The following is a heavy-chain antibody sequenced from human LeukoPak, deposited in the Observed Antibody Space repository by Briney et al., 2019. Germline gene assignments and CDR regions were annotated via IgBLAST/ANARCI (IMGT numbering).Heavy chain of an antibody. CDR1: GGTFSSYA. Sequence: SVKVSCKASGGTFSSYAISWVRQAPGQGLEWMGRIIPIFGTANYAQKFQGRVTITTDESTSTAYMELSSLRSEDTAVYYCAVYDSSDYYYSNWGQGTLVTVSS. V-gene: IGHV1-69*05. J-gene: IGHJ4*02. D-gene: IGHD3-22*01. CDR2: IIPIFGTA. CDR3: AVYDSSDYYYSN.